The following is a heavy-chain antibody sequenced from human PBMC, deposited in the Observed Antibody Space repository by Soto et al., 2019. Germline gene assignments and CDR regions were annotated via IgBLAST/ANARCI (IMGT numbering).Heavy chain of an antibody. CDR3: ARHPLAIFAAGTGGYYFDY. V-gene: IGHV5-51*01. CDR2: IYPGDSDT. Sequence: EVQLVQSGAEVKKPGESLKISRKGSGYSFTSYWIGWVRQMPGKGLEWMGIIYPGDSDTRYSPSFQGQVTISADKSISTAYLQWSSLKASDTAMYYCARHPLAIFAAGTGGYYFDYWGQGTLVTVSS. CDR1: GYSFTSYW. D-gene: IGHD6-13*01. J-gene: IGHJ4*02.